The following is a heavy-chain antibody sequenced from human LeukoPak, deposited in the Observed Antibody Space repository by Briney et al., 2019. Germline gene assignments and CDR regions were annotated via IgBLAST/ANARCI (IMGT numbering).Heavy chain of an antibody. D-gene: IGHD3-22*01. Sequence: ASVQVSCKASGYTFTSYGISWVRQAPGQGLEWMGWISAYNGNTNYAQKLQGRVTMTTDTSTSTAYMELRSLRSDDTAVYYCARAPYYYDSSGPIFDYWGQGTLVTVSS. CDR3: ARAPYYYDSSGPIFDY. CDR1: GYTFTSYG. CDR2: ISAYNGNT. J-gene: IGHJ4*02. V-gene: IGHV1-18*01.